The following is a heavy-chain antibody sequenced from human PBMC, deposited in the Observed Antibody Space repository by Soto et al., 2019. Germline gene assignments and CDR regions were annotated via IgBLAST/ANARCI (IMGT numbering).Heavy chain of an antibody. Sequence: EVQLVESGGGLVKPGRSLRLSCTASGFTFGDYAMSWFRQAPGKGLEWVGFIRSKAYGGTTEYAASVKGRFTISRDDSKSIAYLQMNSLKTEDTAVYYCTRDKAAAGEATFDYWGQGTLVTVSS. CDR2: IRSKAYGGTT. CDR1: GFTFGDYA. CDR3: TRDKAAAGEATFDY. V-gene: IGHV3-49*05. D-gene: IGHD6-13*01. J-gene: IGHJ4*02.